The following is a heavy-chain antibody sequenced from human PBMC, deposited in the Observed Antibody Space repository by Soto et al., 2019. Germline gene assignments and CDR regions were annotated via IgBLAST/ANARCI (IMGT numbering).Heavy chain of an antibody. D-gene: IGHD3-10*01. V-gene: IGHV1-18*01. CDR3: ARPISDYYGSGVYYGMDV. CDR1: GYTFTSYG. CDR2: ISAYNGST. J-gene: IGHJ6*02. Sequence: GASVKVSCKASGYTFTSYGISWVRQAPGQGLEWMGWISAYNGSTNYAQRLQGRVTMTTDTSTSTAYMELRSLRSDDTAVYYCARPISDYYGSGVYYGMDVWGQGTTVTVSS.